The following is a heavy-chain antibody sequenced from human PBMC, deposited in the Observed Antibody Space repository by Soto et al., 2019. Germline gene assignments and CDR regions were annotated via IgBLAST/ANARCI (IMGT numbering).Heavy chain of an antibody. V-gene: IGHV1-69*02. CDR3: ATSYGSGYRAFDY. CDR1: GDTFAFHS. J-gene: IGHJ4*02. Sequence: QVQLVHSGAEVKRPGSSVKVSCKASGDTFAFHSINWVRQAPGLGLEWMGRINPILSRSNYAQRFQGRVTMTADKTTSTAYMVLSSLRSEDTAIYYCATSYGSGYRAFDYWGQGALVTVSS. D-gene: IGHD3-10*01. CDR2: INPILSRS.